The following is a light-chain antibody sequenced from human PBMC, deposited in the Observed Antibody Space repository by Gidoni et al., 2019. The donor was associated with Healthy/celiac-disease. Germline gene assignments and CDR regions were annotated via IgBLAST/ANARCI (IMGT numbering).Light chain of an antibody. CDR2: GAS. Sequence: EIVLTHAPGTLSLSPGERATLSCRASQRVSSSYLAWYQQKPGQAPRLLIYGASSRATGIPDRFSGSGSGTDFTLTISRLEPEDFAVYYCQQYGSSPFTFGPXTKVDIK. CDR1: QRVSSSY. V-gene: IGKV3-20*01. CDR3: QQYGSSPFT. J-gene: IGKJ3*01.